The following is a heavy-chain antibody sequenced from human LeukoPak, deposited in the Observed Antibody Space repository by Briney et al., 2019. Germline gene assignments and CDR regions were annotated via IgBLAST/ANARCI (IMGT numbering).Heavy chain of an antibody. CDR2: IWSDGSNK. Sequence: GRSLRLSCAASGFTFSNYAMHWVRQAPGKGLEWVAVIWSDGSNKYYVDSVKGRFTISRDNAENSLYLQLNSLRAEDTAVYFCARISWALYGMDVWGQGTTVTASS. J-gene: IGHJ6*02. CDR3: ARISWALYGMDV. D-gene: IGHD7-27*01. CDR1: GFTFSNYA. V-gene: IGHV3-33*03.